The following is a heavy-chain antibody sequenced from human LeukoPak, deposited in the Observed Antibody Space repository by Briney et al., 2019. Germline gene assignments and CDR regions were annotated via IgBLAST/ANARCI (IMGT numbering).Heavy chain of an antibody. D-gene: IGHD3-10*01. CDR3: ARDHGVRGALIY. CDR1: GFTFSDYY. V-gene: IGHV3-11*01. J-gene: IGHJ4*02. CDR2: ISHTGTTI. Sequence: GGSLRLSCATSGFTFSDYYITWIRQAPGKGLECVSYISHTGTTIYYADSVRGRFTISRDNANNSLYLQMDNLRADDTAIYYCARDHGVRGALIYWGQGTLVTVSS.